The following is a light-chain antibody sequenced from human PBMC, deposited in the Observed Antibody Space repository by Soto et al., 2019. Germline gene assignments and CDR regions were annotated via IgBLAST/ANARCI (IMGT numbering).Light chain of an antibody. V-gene: IGLV4-60*02. Sequence: QPVLTQSSSASASLGSSVTLTCTLSSGHSSYIIAWHQQQPGKAPRYLMKLEGSGSYNKGSGVPDRFSGSSSGADRYLTISSLQFEDEADYYCETWDSNTRVFGGGTKLTVL. J-gene: IGLJ3*02. CDR1: SGHSSYI. CDR2: LEGSGSY. CDR3: ETWDSNTRV.